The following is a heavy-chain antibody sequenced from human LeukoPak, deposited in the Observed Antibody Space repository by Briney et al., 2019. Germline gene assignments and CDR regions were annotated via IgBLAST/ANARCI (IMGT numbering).Heavy chain of an antibody. D-gene: IGHD2-15*01. J-gene: IGHJ6*03. CDR2: IKQDVSEK. V-gene: IGHV3-7*03. CDR1: GFTFSSYW. Sequence: GGSLRLSCAASGFTFSSYWMSWVRQSPGKGLEWVANIKQDVSEKYYVDSVKGRFTISRDNSKNTLYLQMNSLRAEDTAIYYCAKNGDRGAYCSGGSCYPYYCYYMDVWGKGTTVTISS. CDR3: AKNGDRGAYCSGGSCYPYYCYYMDV.